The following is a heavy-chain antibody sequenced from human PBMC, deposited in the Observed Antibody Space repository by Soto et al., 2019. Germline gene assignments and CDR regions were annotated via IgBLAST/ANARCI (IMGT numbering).Heavy chain of an antibody. Sequence: SVKVSCKASGGTFSSYAISWVRQAPGQGLEWMGGIIPIFGTANYAQKFQGRVTITADESTSTAYMELSSLRSEDTAVYYCAAIGYSYGRYSYGMDVWGQGTMVTVSS. CDR1: GGTFSSYA. CDR3: AAIGYSYGRYSYGMDV. D-gene: IGHD5-18*01. J-gene: IGHJ6*02. V-gene: IGHV1-69*13. CDR2: IIPIFGTA.